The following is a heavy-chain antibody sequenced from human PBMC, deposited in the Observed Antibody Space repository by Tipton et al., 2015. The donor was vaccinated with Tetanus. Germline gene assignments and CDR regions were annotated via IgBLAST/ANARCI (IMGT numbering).Heavy chain of an antibody. CDR2: IHPSGSV. Sequence: TLSLTCAVYGGSFSGYYCTWIRQSPGKGLEWIGEIHPSGSVNYNPSLKSRVTISVDTSKNQFSLKLSSVTAADTAVYYCARGGIAAAGGGLDFWGQGTQITVSS. CDR3: ARGGIAAAGGGLDF. J-gene: IGHJ4*02. D-gene: IGHD6-13*01. CDR1: GGSFSGYY. V-gene: IGHV4-34*01.